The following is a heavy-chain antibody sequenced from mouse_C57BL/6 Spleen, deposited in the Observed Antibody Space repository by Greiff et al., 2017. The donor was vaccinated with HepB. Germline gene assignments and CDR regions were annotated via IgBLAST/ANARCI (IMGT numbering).Heavy chain of an antibody. V-gene: IGHV1-19*01. CDR3: ARREKLYYYDFDD. Sequence: EVQLQQSGPVLVKPGASVKMSCKASGYTFTDYYMNWVKQSPGKSLEWIGVINPYNGGTSYNQKFKGKATLTVDKSSSTAYMELNSLTSEDSAVYYCARREKLYYYDFDDWGKGTTLTVSS. J-gene: IGHJ2*01. D-gene: IGHD2-1*01. CDR1: GYTFTDYY. CDR2: INPYNGGT.